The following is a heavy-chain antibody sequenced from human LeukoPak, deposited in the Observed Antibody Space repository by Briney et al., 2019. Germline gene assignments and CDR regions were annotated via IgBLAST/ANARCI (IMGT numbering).Heavy chain of an antibody. CDR3: ARGRVSSSTWYSTYYYYFYMDV. J-gene: IGHJ6*03. CDR1: DDSITMYY. CDR2: VDHTGST. Sequence: SSETLSLTCTVSDDSITMYYWTWIRQPPGKGLEWIGYVDHTGSTNFNPSLNGRVSISRDTTKNLFSLRLRSVTAADTAVYFCARGRVSSSTWYSTYYYYFYMDVWGKGTTVTVSS. D-gene: IGHD1-1*01. V-gene: IGHV4-59*01.